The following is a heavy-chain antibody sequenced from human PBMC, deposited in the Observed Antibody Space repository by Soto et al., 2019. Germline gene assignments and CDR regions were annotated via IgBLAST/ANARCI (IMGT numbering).Heavy chain of an antibody. J-gene: IGHJ4*02. D-gene: IGHD2-15*01. V-gene: IGHV3-64*02. Sequence: EVQLVESGEGLVQPGGSLRLSCAASGFTFSSYNIHWIRQAPGKGLEFVSAISRSGDRTYYADSVKGRFTITRNNSKNTVWLQMGSLRAEDMAVYYCARARCSSGQCCYVDFWGRGALVSVSS. CDR3: ARARCSSGQCCYVDF. CDR1: GFTFSSYN. CDR2: ISRSGDRT.